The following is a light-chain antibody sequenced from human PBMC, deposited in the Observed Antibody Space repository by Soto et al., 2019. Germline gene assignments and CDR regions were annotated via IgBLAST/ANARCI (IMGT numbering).Light chain of an antibody. CDR3: QQYNTYPTWT. Sequence: DIQMTQSPSTLSASIGDRVTITCRTSQSVFDWLAWYQVKPGKAPKLLIYDTSTLESGVPSRFSGTGSGKDCTLTISSLQPDDFATYYCQQYNTYPTWTFGQRTRVEIK. CDR1: QSVFDW. V-gene: IGKV1-5*01. CDR2: DTS. J-gene: IGKJ1*01.